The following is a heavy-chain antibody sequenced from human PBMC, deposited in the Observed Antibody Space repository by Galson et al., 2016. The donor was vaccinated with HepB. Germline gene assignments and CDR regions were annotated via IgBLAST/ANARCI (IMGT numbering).Heavy chain of an antibody. Sequence: LRLSCAASGFTFSNYAMNWVRQAPGGGLEWVSTISGNGGATYYADSVKGRFTISRDNSKSTLYLQMNSLRAEDTAVFYCARASWSTATRFDYWGQGTLVTVSS. J-gene: IGHJ4*02. CDR2: ISGNGGAT. CDR1: GFTFSNYA. D-gene: IGHD2-15*01. V-gene: IGHV3-23*01. CDR3: ARASWSTATRFDY.